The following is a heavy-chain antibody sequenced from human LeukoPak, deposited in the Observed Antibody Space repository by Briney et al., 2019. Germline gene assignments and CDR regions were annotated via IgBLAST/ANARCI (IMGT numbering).Heavy chain of an antibody. Sequence: SETLSLTCAVYGGSFSGYYWSWIRRPPGKGLEWSGEINHSGSTNYNPSLKSRVTISVDTSKNQFSLKLSSVTAADTAVYYCARGRGKQPGDGMDVWGQGITVTVSS. CDR2: INHSGST. CDR3: ARGRGKQPGDGMDV. CDR1: GGSFSGYY. V-gene: IGHV4-34*01. J-gene: IGHJ6*02. D-gene: IGHD3-10*01.